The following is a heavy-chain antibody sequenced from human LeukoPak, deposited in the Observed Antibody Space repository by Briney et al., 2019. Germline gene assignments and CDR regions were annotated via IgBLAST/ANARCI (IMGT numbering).Heavy chain of an antibody. CDR3: AAVQPYYYYYMDV. J-gene: IGHJ6*03. V-gene: IGHV3-30*02. CDR1: GFTFSSYG. D-gene: IGHD1-1*01. CDR2: IRFDGSNK. Sequence: GGSLRLSCVASGFTFSSYGMDWVRQAPGKGLEWVAFIRFDGSNKHYAESVKGRFTISRDNSKNTLYLQMNSLRPDDTAVYYCAAVQPYYYYYMDVWGKGTTVTISS.